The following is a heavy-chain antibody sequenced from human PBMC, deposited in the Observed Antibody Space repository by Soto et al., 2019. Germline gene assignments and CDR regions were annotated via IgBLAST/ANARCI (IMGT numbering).Heavy chain of an antibody. CDR2: AHYSGTA. D-gene: IGHD4-4*01. J-gene: IGHJ4*02. V-gene: IGHV4-39*01. CDR3: ARQSGDHNNYNQDY. CDR1: AGSVSNSNYY. Sequence: SETLSLTCTVSAGSVSNSNYYWGWIRQPPGKGLEWIGSAHYSGTAYYNPSLKSRATISVDTSKNQISLKVSSVTAADTAVYYCARQSGDHNNYNQDYWGQGTLVTVSS.